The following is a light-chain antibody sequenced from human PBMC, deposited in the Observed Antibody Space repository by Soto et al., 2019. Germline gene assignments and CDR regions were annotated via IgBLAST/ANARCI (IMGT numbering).Light chain of an antibody. CDR1: SSNIGNNY. Sequence: QSVLTQPPSVSAAPGQTVTISCSGSSSNIGNNYVSWYQQLPGTAPKVLIYDNNKRPSGIPDRFSGSKSGTSATLGITGLQTGDEADYYCGTWDSSLGAVVFGGGTKLTVL. V-gene: IGLV1-51*01. CDR3: GTWDSSLGAVV. J-gene: IGLJ2*01. CDR2: DNN.